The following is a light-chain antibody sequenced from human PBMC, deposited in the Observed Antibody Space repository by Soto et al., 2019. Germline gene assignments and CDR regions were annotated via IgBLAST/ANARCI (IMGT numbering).Light chain of an antibody. CDR1: SSDVGGYNY. CDR2: DVT. V-gene: IGLV2-11*01. Sequence: QSVLTQPASVSGSPGQSIAISCTGTSSDVGGYNYVSWYQQHPGKAPRLMIYDVTKRPSGVPDRFSGSKSDNTASLTISGLQAEDEADYYCCSYAGGYIYVFGTGTKVTVL. J-gene: IGLJ1*01. CDR3: CSYAGGYIYV.